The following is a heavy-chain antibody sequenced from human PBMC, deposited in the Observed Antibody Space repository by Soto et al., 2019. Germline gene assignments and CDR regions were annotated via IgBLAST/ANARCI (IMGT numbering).Heavy chain of an antibody. V-gene: IGHV5-51*01. CDR1: GYSFTSYW. CDR3: ARFFNDPAPDPNYYFYGMDV. J-gene: IGHJ6*02. CDR2: IYPGDSDT. Sequence: PGESLKISCKGSGYSFTSYWIGWVRQMPGKDLEWMRIIYPGDSDTRYSPSFQGQVTISADKSISTAYLQWSSLKASDTAMYYCARFFNDPAPDPNYYFYGMDVWGQGTTVTVSS. D-gene: IGHD1-1*01.